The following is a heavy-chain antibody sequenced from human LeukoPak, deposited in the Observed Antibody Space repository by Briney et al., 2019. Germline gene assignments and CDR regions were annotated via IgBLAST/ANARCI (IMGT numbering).Heavy chain of an antibody. CDR3: ARDPGAYGDYFRPSGWDS. CDR1: GGTFNNYA. J-gene: IGHJ4*02. Sequence: GASVKVSCKASGGTFNNYAIGWVRQAPGQGLEWMGRIIPVAGVTNIAQRFQGRVTITADTSTSTAYMELRNLISEDTAEYYCARDPGAYGDYFRPSGWDSWGQGTLVTVSS. D-gene: IGHD4-17*01. CDR2: IIPVAGVT. V-gene: IGHV1-69*04.